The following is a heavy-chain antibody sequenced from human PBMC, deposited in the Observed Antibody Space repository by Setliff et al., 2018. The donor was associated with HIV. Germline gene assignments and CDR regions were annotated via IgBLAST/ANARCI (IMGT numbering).Heavy chain of an antibody. V-gene: IGHV1-2*02. J-gene: IGHJ4*02. D-gene: IGHD7-27*01. CDR1: GYTFTDYF. CDR3: ARQLSNSLDF. Sequence: ASVKVSCKASGYTFTDYFIHWVRQAPGQGLEWMGWIGPNHCDTRLTNTFRGRVTMTRDTSLNTAYVELSGLRSDDTAVYFCARQLSNSLDFWGQGTLVTSPQ. CDR2: IGPNHCDT.